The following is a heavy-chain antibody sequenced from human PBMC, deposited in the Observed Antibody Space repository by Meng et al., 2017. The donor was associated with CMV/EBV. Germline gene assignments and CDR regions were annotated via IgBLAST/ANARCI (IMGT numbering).Heavy chain of an antibody. CDR2: ISSSSSTI. V-gene: IGHV3-48*04. CDR3: ARDGRNFWSGDDAFDI. Sequence: GESLKISCAASGFTFSSYSMNWVRQAPGKGLEWVSYISSSSSTIYYADSVKGRFTISRDNAKNSLYLQMNGLRAEDTAVYYCARDGRNFWSGDDAFDIWGQGTMVTVSS. D-gene: IGHD3-3*01. CDR1: GFTFSSYS. J-gene: IGHJ3*02.